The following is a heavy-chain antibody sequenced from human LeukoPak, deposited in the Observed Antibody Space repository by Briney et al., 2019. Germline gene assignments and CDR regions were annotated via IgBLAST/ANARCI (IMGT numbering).Heavy chain of an antibody. CDR3: ARDYSSSWPLRFDC. V-gene: IGHV1-8*02. Sequence: ASVKVSCKASGYTFTSYDINWVRQATGQGLEWMGWMNPNSGNTGYAQKFQGRVTMTRDTSIGTAYMELSRLRSDDTAVYYCARDYSSSWPLRFDCWGQGTLVTVSS. D-gene: IGHD6-13*01. CDR1: GYTFTSYD. J-gene: IGHJ4*02. CDR2: MNPNSGNT.